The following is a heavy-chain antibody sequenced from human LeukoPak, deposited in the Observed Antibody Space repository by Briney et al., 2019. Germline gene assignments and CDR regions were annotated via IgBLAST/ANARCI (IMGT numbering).Heavy chain of an antibody. Sequence: GGSLRLSCAASGFTFSSYEMNWVRQAPGKGLEWVSYISSSGSTIYYADSVKGRFTISRDNAKNSLYLQMNSLGAEDTAVYYCARDYLSGGGFDYWGQGTLVTVSS. V-gene: IGHV3-48*03. J-gene: IGHJ4*02. CDR1: GFTFSSYE. D-gene: IGHD3-10*01. CDR3: ARDYLSGGGFDY. CDR2: ISSSGSTI.